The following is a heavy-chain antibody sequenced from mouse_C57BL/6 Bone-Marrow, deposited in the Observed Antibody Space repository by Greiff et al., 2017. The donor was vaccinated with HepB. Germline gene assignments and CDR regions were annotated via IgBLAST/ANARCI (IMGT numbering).Heavy chain of an antibody. CDR3: ARMDISTEFDY. J-gene: IGHJ2*01. V-gene: IGHV1-53*01. CDR2: INPSNGDT. CDR1: GYTFTSYW. D-gene: IGHD1-1*01. Sequence: QVQLQQPGTELVKPGASVKLSCKASGYTFTSYWMHWVKQRPGQGLEWIGKINPSNGDTNYNEKFKSKATLTVDKSSSTAYMQLSSLTSEDSAVYFCARMDISTEFDYWGQGTTLTVSS.